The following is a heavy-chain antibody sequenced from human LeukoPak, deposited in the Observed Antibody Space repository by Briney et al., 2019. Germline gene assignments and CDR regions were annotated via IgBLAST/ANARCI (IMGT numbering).Heavy chain of an antibody. V-gene: IGHV3-48*02. CDR1: GLTVSSYS. CDR2: ISSSSSSTI. CDR3: ARARASGRSGFDY. J-gene: IGHJ4*02. D-gene: IGHD2-15*01. Sequence: GGSLRLSCVASGLTVSSYSMNWVRQAPGKGLEWVSYISSSSSSTIYYADSVKGRFTISRDNAKNSLDLQMNSLRDEDTAVYYWARARASGRSGFDYWGQGTLVTVSS.